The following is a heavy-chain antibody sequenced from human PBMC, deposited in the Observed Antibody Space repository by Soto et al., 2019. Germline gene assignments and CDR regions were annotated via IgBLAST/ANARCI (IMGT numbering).Heavy chain of an antibody. CDR2: IWWDGSNK. CDR1: GFTFSSYG. J-gene: IGHJ4*02. Sequence: GGSLRLPGAASGFTFSSYGMHGVRQAPGKGLEWVAVIWWDGSNKYKADSVKGRLTISRDNSKNTLYLQMNSLRAEDTAVYYCARDRSSWYYFDYWGQGTLVTVSS. CDR3: ARDRSSWYYFDY. V-gene: IGHV3-33*01. D-gene: IGHD6-13*01.